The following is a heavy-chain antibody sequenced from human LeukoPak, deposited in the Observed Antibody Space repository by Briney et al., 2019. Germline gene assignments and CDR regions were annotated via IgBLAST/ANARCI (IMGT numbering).Heavy chain of an antibody. D-gene: IGHD3-10*01. CDR1: GYTFTGYY. V-gene: IGHV1-2*02. Sequence: ASVKVSCKASGYTFTGYYMHWVRQAPGQGLEWMGWINPNSGGTNYAQKFQGRVTMTRDTSISTAYMELSRLRSDDTAVYYCARGNNYYGSGSAIDYWGQGTLVTVSS. CDR2: INPNSGGT. CDR3: ARGNNYYGSGSAIDY. J-gene: IGHJ4*02.